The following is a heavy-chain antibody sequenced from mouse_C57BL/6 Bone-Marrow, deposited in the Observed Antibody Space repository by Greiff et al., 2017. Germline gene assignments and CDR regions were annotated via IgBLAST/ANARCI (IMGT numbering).Heavy chain of an antibody. CDR2: ISSGGSYT. Sequence: EVQLVESGGDLVKPGGSLKLSCAASGFTFSSYGMSWVRQTPDKSLEWVATISSGGSYTYYPDSVKGRFTISRDNAKNTLYLQMSSLKSEDTAMYYCARLQYYYGSSYGWFAYWGQGTLVTVSA. CDR1: GFTFSSYG. V-gene: IGHV5-6*01. D-gene: IGHD1-1*01. CDR3: ARLQYYYGSSYGWFAY. J-gene: IGHJ3*01.